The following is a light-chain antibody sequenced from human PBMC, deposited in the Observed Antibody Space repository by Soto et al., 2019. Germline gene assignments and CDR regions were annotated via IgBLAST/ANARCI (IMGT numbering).Light chain of an antibody. Sequence: QAVVTQPPSASGTPGQRVTISCSGSSSNIESNTVNWYQQLPGTAPKLLIYSGNQRPSGVPDRFSGSKSGTSASLAISGLQSEDEADYYCAAWDDSLNGGVFGGGTKVTVL. CDR1: SSNIESNT. CDR2: SGN. V-gene: IGLV1-44*01. CDR3: AAWDDSLNGGV. J-gene: IGLJ2*01.